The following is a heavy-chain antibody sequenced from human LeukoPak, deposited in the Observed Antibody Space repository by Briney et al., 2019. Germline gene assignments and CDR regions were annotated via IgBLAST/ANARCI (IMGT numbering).Heavy chain of an antibody. CDR2: ISSSGSTI. Sequence: GGSLRLSCAASGFTFSDYYMSWIRQAPGKGLEWVSYISSSGSTIYYADSVKGRFTISRDNAKNSLYLQMNSLRAEDTAVYYCARVASRYCSSTSCQYFDYWGQGTLVTVSS. CDR3: ARVASRYCSSTSCQYFDY. J-gene: IGHJ4*02. D-gene: IGHD2-2*01. V-gene: IGHV3-11*01. CDR1: GFTFSDYY.